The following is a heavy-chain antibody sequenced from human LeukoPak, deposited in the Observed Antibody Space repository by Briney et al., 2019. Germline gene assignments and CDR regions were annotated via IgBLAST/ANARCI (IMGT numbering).Heavy chain of an antibody. D-gene: IGHD3-22*01. CDR3: ARGGDYYDSSGYPFDY. CDR2: IYTSGST. J-gene: IGHJ4*02. CDR1: GGSISSYY. V-gene: IGHV4-4*07. Sequence: PSEPPSLTCTVSGGSISSYYWSWIRQPAGKGLEWIGRIYTSGSTNYNPSLKSRVTMSVDTSKNQFSLKLSSVTAADSAVYYCARGGDYYDSSGYPFDYWGQGTLVTVSS.